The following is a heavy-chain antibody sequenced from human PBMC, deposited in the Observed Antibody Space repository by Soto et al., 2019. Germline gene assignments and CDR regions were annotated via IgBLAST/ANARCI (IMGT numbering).Heavy chain of an antibody. Sequence: GGSLRLSCAASGFTFSSFALHWVRQTPGKGLEWVAGISYDGRNQCYVDSGKGRFTISRDTSKNTLYLQMNILKTEDTAMYYCAKARGTSSLNFDSWGPGTLVTVSS. CDR3: AKARGTSSLNFDS. V-gene: IGHV3-30*04. J-gene: IGHJ4*02. CDR1: GFTFSSFA. D-gene: IGHD1-26*01. CDR2: ISYDGRNQ.